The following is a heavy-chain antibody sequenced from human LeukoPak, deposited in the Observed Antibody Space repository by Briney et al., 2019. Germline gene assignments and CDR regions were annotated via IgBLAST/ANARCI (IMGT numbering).Heavy chain of an antibody. J-gene: IGHJ4*02. CDR3: ARDWAMADY. Sequence: ASVKVSCKASGYIFTSYPIHWVRQAPGQRLEWMGWINTGNGNTKYSQKFEGRVTVTRDTSATAAYMELSSLRSEDTAVYYCARDWAMADYWGQGTLVTVSS. D-gene: IGHD5-18*01. V-gene: IGHV1-3*04. CDR2: INTGNGNT. CDR1: GYIFTSYP.